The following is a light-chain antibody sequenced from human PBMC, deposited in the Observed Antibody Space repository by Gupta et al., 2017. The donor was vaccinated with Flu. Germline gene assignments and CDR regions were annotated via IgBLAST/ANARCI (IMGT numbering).Light chain of an antibody. V-gene: IGLV2-14*01. CDR3: NSYTINPWV. Sequence: HSITISCTGTSSDIGNYNYVSLFQHHPGKAPKLLLYGVNNRPSGVSTRFSGSKSGNTASLTISGLQTEDEAEYYCNSYTINPWVFGGVTHLTV. CDR1: SSDIGNYNY. J-gene: IGLJ3*02. CDR2: GVN.